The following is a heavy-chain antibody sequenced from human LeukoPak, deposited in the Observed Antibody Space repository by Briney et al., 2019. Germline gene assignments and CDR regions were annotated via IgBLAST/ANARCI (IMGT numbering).Heavy chain of an antibody. CDR2: VYGDGVT. J-gene: IGHJ4*02. D-gene: IGHD4-11*01. CDR1: GVAVSSSY. CDR3: TRDPTTFRFGY. Sequence: PGGSLRLSCAASGVAVSSSYMSWVRQAPGKGLEWVSIVYGDGVTHYVDSVKGRFTISRDNSRNTLYLQMNSLRAEDTAVYYCTRDPTTFRFGYWGQGTLVTVSS. V-gene: IGHV3-53*01.